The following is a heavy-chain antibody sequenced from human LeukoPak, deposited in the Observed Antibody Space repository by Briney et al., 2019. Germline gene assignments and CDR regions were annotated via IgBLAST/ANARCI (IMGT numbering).Heavy chain of an antibody. CDR1: GFIFSNYA. D-gene: IGHD6-19*01. Sequence: GGSLRLSCAGSGFIFSNYAMSWVRQTPGKGLEWVSGISASGTKTYYADSVKGRFTISRDSSNNTLDLQMNSLRAEDTAVYFCAKTTGRSSRPLDYWGQGTLVTVSS. V-gene: IGHV3-23*01. J-gene: IGHJ4*02. CDR3: AKTTGRSSRPLDY. CDR2: ISASGTKT.